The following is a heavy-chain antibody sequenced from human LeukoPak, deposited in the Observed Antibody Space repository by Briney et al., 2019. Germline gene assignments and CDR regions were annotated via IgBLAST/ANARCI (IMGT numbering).Heavy chain of an antibody. CDR3: ARGRVGGIYPFDY. CDR1: GFTFSNYA. CDR2: ISSSTSTI. V-gene: IGHV3-48*01. D-gene: IGHD5-12*01. Sequence: GGSLRLSCAASGFTFSNYAMNWVRQAPGEGLEWVAYISSSTSTIYYADSVRGRFTISRDNAKNSLYLQMNSLRAEDTAVYYCARGRVGGIYPFDYWGQGTLVTVSS. J-gene: IGHJ4*02.